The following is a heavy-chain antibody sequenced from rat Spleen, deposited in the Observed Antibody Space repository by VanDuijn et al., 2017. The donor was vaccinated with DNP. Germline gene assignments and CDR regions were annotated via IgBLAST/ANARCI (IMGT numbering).Heavy chain of an antibody. D-gene: IGHD1-11*01. V-gene: IGHV2S12*01. CDR2: ISTGGGT. CDR3: TRERGYGGNQPVLDY. CDR1: GFSLTSYG. J-gene: IGHJ2*01. Sequence: QVQLKESGPGLVQPSQTLSLTCTVSGFSLTSYGVSWVRQPPGKGLEWIAAISTGGGTYYTSVLKSRLSLSRDTSQSQVFLKISSLQTEETAIYCCTRERGYGGNQPVLDYWGQGVRVTVSS.